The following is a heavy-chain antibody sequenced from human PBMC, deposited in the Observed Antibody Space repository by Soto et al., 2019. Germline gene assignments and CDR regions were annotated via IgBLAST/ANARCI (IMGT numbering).Heavy chain of an antibody. CDR1: GFTFSNYG. V-gene: IGHV3-33*01. Sequence: VGSLRLSCAASGFTFSNYGMHWGRQGPGKGLDWVAVIWFDGSNKYYADSVKGRFTISRDNSENMLYLQINSLRAEDTALYYCVRGDYSSCNWAIDHWGQGT. CDR2: IWFDGSNK. J-gene: IGHJ4*02. CDR3: VRGDYSSCNWAIDH. D-gene: IGHD6-6*01.